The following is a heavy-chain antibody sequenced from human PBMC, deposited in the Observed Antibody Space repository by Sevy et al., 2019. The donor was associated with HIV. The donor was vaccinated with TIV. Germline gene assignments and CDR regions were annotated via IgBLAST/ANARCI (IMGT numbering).Heavy chain of an antibody. D-gene: IGHD3-10*01. CDR2: ISYHGRNQ. CDR3: ARKEFVLPFDY. V-gene: IGHV3-30*04. Sequence: GGSLRLSCAASGFTFSDYAIHCVRQAPGKGLEWLAVISYHGRNQLYADSVRGRFTISRDDSKNTVYLQMNSLSPDDTAVYYCARKEFVLPFDYWGQGTLVLVSS. J-gene: IGHJ4*02. CDR1: GFTFSDYA.